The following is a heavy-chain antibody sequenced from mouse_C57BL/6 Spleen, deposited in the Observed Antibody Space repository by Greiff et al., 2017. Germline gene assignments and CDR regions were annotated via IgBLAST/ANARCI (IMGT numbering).Heavy chain of an antibody. V-gene: IGHV1-18*01. J-gene: IGHJ4*01. CDR3: ARNYGSSWDYAMDY. D-gene: IGHD1-1*01. CDR2: INPNNGGT. Sequence: EVQLQQSGPELVKPGASVKIPCKASGYTFTDYNMDWVKQSHGKSLEWIGDINPNNGGTIYNQKFKGKATLTVDKSSSTAYMELRSLTSEDTAVYYCARNYGSSWDYAMDYWGQGTSVTVSS. CDR1: GYTFTDYN.